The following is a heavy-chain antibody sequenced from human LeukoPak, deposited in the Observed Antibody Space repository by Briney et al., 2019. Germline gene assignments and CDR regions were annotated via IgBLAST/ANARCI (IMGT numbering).Heavy chain of an antibody. Sequence: PSETLSLTCTVSGGSISSYYWSWIRQPPGKGLEWIGYIYYSGSTNYNPSLKSRVTISVDTSKNQFSLKLSSVTAADTAVYYCARSRTAMVNDAFDTWGQGTMVTVSS. CDR1: GGSISSYY. V-gene: IGHV4-59*01. CDR2: IYYSGST. CDR3: ARSRTAMVNDAFDT. J-gene: IGHJ3*02. D-gene: IGHD5-18*01.